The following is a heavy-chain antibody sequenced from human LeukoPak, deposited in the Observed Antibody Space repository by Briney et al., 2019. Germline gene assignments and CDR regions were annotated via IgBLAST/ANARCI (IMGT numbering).Heavy chain of an antibody. J-gene: IGHJ3*02. CDR1: GYTFMNYG. CDR3: ARETHNWGLSNAFDI. CDR2: ISAYNGNI. D-gene: IGHD7-27*01. Sequence: GASVKVSCKASGYTFMNYGISWVRQAPGQGLEWMGWISAYNGNIRYAQKFQGRVTLTTDTSTSTAYMELRSLSSDDTAVYYCARETHNWGLSNAFDIWGQGTMVTVSS. V-gene: IGHV1-18*01.